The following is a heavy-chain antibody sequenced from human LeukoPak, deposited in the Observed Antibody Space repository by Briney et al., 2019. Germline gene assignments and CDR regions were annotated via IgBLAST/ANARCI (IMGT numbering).Heavy chain of an antibody. D-gene: IGHD3-9*01. CDR1: GYTFNDDY. J-gene: IGHJ4*02. V-gene: IGHV1-2*02. Sequence: ASVTVTCTTSGYTFNDDYVHCVRQAPGQGLEWMGWINPNSGRTNYAPTFQGRVTLTTDTSISTAYMELSGLISGDTALYYCARDCNDVVTGYYHFCGEGALVTVSS. CDR2: INPNSGRT. CDR3: ARDCNDVVTGYYHF.